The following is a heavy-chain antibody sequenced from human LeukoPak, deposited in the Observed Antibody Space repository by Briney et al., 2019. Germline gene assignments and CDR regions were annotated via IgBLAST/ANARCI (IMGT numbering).Heavy chain of an antibody. J-gene: IGHJ4*02. D-gene: IGHD5-12*01. CDR2: IIPIFGTT. CDR3: ARRVLRRGYSGYGGLDY. Sequence: SVKVSCKASGGTFSSYAINWVRQAPGQGLEWMGGIIPIFGTTNYTQRFQGRVTITADESTSTAYMELSSLRSEDTAVYYCARRVLRRGYSGYGGLDYWGQGTLVTVSS. CDR1: GGTFSSYA. V-gene: IGHV1-69*13.